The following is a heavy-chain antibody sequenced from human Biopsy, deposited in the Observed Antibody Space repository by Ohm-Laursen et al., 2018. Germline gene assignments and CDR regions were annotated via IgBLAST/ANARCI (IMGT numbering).Heavy chain of an antibody. V-gene: IGHV1-18*04. D-gene: IGHD4-11*01. Sequence: ASVKASCKASGFSFTGYYIHWVRQAPGQGLEWVGWISGLNGIKTSASKFQGRPTMTTDRSASTAYMELRGLRSDDTAVYYCTRDLQTRAETFDSWGQGTLVIVSS. CDR1: GFSFTGYY. CDR2: ISGLNGIK. CDR3: TRDLQTRAETFDS. J-gene: IGHJ5*01.